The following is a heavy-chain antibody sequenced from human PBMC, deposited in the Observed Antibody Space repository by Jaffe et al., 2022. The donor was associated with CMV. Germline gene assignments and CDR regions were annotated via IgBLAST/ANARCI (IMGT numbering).Heavy chain of an antibody. Sequence: QVQLQQWGAGLLKPSETLSLTCVVYGGSFNDYYWSWIRQPPGKGLEWIGEINHRGNTKYNPSLKSRVTISLDTPKNQFSLKLSSVTAADTAVYYCARGPRLIFIAAAGEGYYYMDVWGKGTTVTVSS. D-gene: IGHD6-13*01. V-gene: IGHV4-34*01. CDR1: GGSFNDYY. CDR2: INHRGNT. J-gene: IGHJ6*03. CDR3: ARGPRLIFIAAAGEGYYYMDV.